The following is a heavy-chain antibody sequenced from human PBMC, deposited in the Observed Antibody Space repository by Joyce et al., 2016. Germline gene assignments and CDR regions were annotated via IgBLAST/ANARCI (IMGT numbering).Heavy chain of an antibody. V-gene: IGHV4-34*02. CDR3: ARSQWLAPLMY. Sequence: QVQLQQWGAGLLKPSETLSLTCGVNGGPFRGFLWTWVRQTPGAGLQLFGDVNTSGANNYNPSLKSRVTISVDTSKNQFSLTLTSITAADTAMYYCARSQWLAPLMYWGQGSLVAVSS. J-gene: IGHJ4*02. CDR2: VNTSGAN. CDR1: GGPFRGFL. D-gene: IGHD6-19*01.